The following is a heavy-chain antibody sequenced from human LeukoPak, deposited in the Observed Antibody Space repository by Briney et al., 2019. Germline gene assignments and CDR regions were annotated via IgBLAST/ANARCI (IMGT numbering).Heavy chain of an antibody. V-gene: IGHV4-30-2*01. D-gene: IGHD3-10*01. CDR1: GGSISSGGYY. CDR3: AKDTGHFEFGMDV. Sequence: PSETLSLTCTVSGGSISSGGYYWSWIRQPPGKGLEWIGYIYHSGSTYYNPSLKSRVTISVDRSKNQFSLKLSSVTAADTAVYYCAKDTGHFEFGMDVWGQGTTVTVSS. J-gene: IGHJ6*02. CDR2: IYHSGST.